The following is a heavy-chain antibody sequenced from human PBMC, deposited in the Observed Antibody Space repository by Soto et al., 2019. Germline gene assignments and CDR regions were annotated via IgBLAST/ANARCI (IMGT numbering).Heavy chain of an antibody. CDR3: AKGTLDQFDH. Sequence: PVRPLRVCWAAAGGTFINFARTWIRQAPGKGLEWVSLISADGDSTYYADSVKGRFTFSRDNSDNTVSLQMNSLRGEDTAIYYCAKGTLDQFDHWGLGTLVTVSS. D-gene: IGHD1-1*01. CDR1: GGTFINFA. V-gene: IGHV3-23*01. CDR2: ISADGDST. J-gene: IGHJ4*01.